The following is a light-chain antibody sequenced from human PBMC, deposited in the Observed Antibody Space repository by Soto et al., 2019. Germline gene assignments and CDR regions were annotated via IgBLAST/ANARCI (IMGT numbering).Light chain of an antibody. CDR1: SSDVGSYNH. V-gene: IGLV2-14*01. CDR3: SSYTSTNTWV. Sequence: QSALTQPASVSGSPGQSITISCTGTSSDVGSYNHVSWYQQLPGKAPKLMIYDVSNRPSGVSDRFSGSKSGNTASLTISGLQAEDEADYYCSSYTSTNTWVFGGGTKVTVL. CDR2: DVS. J-gene: IGLJ3*02.